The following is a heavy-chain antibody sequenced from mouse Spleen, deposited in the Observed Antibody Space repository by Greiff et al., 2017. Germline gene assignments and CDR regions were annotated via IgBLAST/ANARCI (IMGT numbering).Heavy chain of an antibody. J-gene: IGHJ2*01. CDR2: INPSNGRT. CDR3: ARTGGDY. CDR1: GYTFTSYW. Sequence: QVQLQQSGAELVKPGASVKLSCKASGYTFTSYWMHWVKQRPGQGLEWIGEINPSNGRTNYNEKFKSKATLTVDKSSSTAYMQLSSLTSEDSAVYYCARTGGDYWGQGTTLTVSS. D-gene: IGHD4-1*01. V-gene: IGHV1S81*02.